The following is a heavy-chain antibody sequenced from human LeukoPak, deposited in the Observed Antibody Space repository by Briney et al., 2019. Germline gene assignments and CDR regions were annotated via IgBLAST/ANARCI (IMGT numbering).Heavy chain of an antibody. CDR1: GFTFSSYG. Sequence: GGSLRLSCVASGFTFSSYGMTWVRQAPGKGLEWVSGISGSGGSTYYADSVKGRFTISRDNSKNTLYLQMNSLRAEDTAVYYCAKEGYSSGWSYFDYWGQGTLVTVSS. CDR2: ISGSGGST. V-gene: IGHV3-23*01. CDR3: AKEGYSSGWSYFDY. D-gene: IGHD6-19*01. J-gene: IGHJ4*02.